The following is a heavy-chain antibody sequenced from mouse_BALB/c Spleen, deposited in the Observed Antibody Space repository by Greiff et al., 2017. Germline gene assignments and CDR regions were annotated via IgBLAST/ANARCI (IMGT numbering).Heavy chain of an antibody. D-gene: IGHD2-1*01. J-gene: IGHJ4*01. CDR1: GYSITSGYS. CDR3: ASASGNPAAMDY. CDR2: IHYSGST. V-gene: IGHV3-1*02. Sequence: EVQLQESGPDLVKPSQSLSLTCTVTGYSITSGYSWHWIRQFPGNKLEWMGYIHYSGSTNYNPSLKSRISITRDTSKNQFFLQLHSVTTEDTATYYCASASGNPAAMDYWGQGTSVTVSS.